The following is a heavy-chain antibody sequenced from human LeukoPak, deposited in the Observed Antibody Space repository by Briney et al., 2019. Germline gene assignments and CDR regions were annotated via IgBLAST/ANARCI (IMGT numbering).Heavy chain of an antibody. V-gene: IGHV3-30-3*01. D-gene: IGHD5-12*01. J-gene: IGHJ3*02. CDR1: GFTFSDYY. Sequence: PGGSLRLSCAASGFTFSDYYMTWVRQAPGKGLEWVAVISYDGSNKYYADSVKGRFTISRDNSKNTLYLQMNSLRAEDTAVYYCARDPQRYSGYDENDAFDIWGQGTMVTVSS. CDR3: ARDPQRYSGYDENDAFDI. CDR2: ISYDGSNK.